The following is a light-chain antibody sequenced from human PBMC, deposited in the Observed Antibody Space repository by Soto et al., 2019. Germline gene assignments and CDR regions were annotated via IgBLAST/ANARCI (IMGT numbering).Light chain of an antibody. V-gene: IGKV1-17*02. CDR3: LQHNTYPPS. CDR1: QGIRND. CDR2: AAS. Sequence: IQMTQSPSSLSASVGDRVTITCRASQGIRNDIGWYQQKPGKAPKRLIYAASSLQSGVPSRFSGSGSGTEFTLTISNLQPEDFAAYYSLQHNTYPPSFDGGTKVEIK. J-gene: IGKJ4*01.